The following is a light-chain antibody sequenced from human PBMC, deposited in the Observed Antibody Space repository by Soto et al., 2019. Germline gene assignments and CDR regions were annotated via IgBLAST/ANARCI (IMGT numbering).Light chain of an antibody. CDR2: EVN. Sequence: QSVLTQPASVSGSPGQSITISCTGTSSDVGTSDYVSWYRLHPGNAPILIIYEVNHRPSGVSHRFSASKSGNTASLTISGLQAEDEAHYYCSSYATGSTVLFGGGTKVTVL. CDR1: SSDVGTSDY. CDR3: SSYATGSTVL. J-gene: IGLJ2*01. V-gene: IGLV2-14*01.